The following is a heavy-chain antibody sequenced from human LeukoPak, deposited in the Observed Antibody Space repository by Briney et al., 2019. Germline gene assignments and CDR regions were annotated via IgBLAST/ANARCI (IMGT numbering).Heavy chain of an antibody. Sequence: PGGSLRLSCAASGFTFSSSWMTWVRQAPGKGLEWVANIKEDGSEKYYVDSVKGRFTISRDNAKNSLYLQMNSLRAENTAMYYCARDSGWFRSDYWGQGTLVTVSS. D-gene: IGHD6-13*01. CDR2: IKEDGSEK. V-gene: IGHV3-7*03. CDR1: GFTFSSSW. CDR3: ARDSGWFRSDY. J-gene: IGHJ4*02.